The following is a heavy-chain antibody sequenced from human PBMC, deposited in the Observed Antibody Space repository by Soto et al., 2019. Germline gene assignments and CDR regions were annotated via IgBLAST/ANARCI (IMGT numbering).Heavy chain of an antibody. D-gene: IGHD5-12*01. V-gene: IGHV3-30*18. J-gene: IGHJ4*02. CDR3: AKERPVVATSSDFNY. CDR2: ASYDGSYK. CDR1: GFTFSSFG. Sequence: GGSLRLSCAPSGFTFSSFGMHWVRHAPGKGMERVAVASYDGSYKYYADSVKGRFTISRDNSKNTLYLQMNSLRAEDTAVYYRAKERPVVATSSDFNYWGQGAQVTVGS.